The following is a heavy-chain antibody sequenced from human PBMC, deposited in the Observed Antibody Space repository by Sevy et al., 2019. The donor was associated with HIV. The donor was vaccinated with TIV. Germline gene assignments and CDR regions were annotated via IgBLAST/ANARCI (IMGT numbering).Heavy chain of an antibody. J-gene: IGHJ6*02. V-gene: IGHV1-2*06. CDR3: ARAPTDFWTGGMAV. Sequence: ASVKVSCKASGYAFTGYYIHWVRQAPGQGLEWMGRINPISGGTDDSQKFQGRVTMIRDTSISTAYMDVSRLTSDDTAVYYCARAPTDFWTGGMAVWGQGTVVTVSS. CDR2: INPISGGT. D-gene: IGHD3-3*01. CDR1: GYAFTGYY.